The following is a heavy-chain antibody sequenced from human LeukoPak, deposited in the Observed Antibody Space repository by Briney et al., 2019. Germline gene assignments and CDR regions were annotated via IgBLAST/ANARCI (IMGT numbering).Heavy chain of an antibody. Sequence: GGSLRLSCAASGFTFSSYGMHWVRQAPGKGLEWVAFIRYDGSNKYYADSVKGRFTISRDNSKNTLYLQMNSLRAEDTAVYYCAKRANYSSSYNWFDPWGQETLVTVSS. J-gene: IGHJ5*02. CDR2: IRYDGSNK. V-gene: IGHV3-30*02. CDR3: AKRANYSSSYNWFDP. D-gene: IGHD6-6*01. CDR1: GFTFSSYG.